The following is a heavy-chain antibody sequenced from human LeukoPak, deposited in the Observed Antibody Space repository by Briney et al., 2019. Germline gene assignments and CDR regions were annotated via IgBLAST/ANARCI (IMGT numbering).Heavy chain of an antibody. D-gene: IGHD5-18*01. Sequence: SEILSLTCTVSGGSISSYYWSWIRQPPGKGLEWIGYIYYSGSTNYNPSLKSRVTISVDTSKNQFSLKLSSVTAADTAVYYCASSGYSYGESPIDLWGRGTLVTVSS. CDR1: GGSISSYY. J-gene: IGHJ2*01. V-gene: IGHV4-59*01. CDR2: IYYSGST. CDR3: ASSGYSYGESPIDL.